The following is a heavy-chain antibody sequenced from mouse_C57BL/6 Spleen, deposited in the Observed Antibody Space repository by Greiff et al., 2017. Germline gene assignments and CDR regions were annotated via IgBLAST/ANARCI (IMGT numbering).Heavy chain of an antibody. CDR1: GYTFTSYW. D-gene: IGHD1-1*01. Sequence: VQLQQPGAELVKPGASVKMSCKASGYTFTSYWITWVKQRHGQGLEWIGDIYPGSGSNNYNEKLKSTATLTVDTSSSTAYMQLSSLTSEDSAVYYCARCHNYVSSYEPSYYFDYWGQGTTLTFSS. CDR3: ARCHNYVSSYEPSYYFDY. CDR2: IYPGSGSN. J-gene: IGHJ2*01. V-gene: IGHV1-55*01.